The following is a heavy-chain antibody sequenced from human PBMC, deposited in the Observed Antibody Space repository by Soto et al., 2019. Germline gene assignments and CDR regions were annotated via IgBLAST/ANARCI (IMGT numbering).Heavy chain of an antibody. CDR2: IYYSGST. CDR1: GGSISSSSYY. V-gene: IGHV4-39*01. D-gene: IGHD3-10*01. Sequence: SETLSLTCTVSGGSISSSSYYWGWIRQPPGKGLEWIGSIYYSGSTYYNPSLKSRVTISVDTSKNQFSLKLSSVTAADTAVYYCATTLLWFGELYFDYWGQGTLVTVSS. J-gene: IGHJ4*02. CDR3: ATTLLWFGELYFDY.